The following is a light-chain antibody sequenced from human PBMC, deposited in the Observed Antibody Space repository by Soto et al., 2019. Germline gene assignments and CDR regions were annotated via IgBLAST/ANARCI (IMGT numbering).Light chain of an antibody. CDR3: QQYGPSLIT. V-gene: IGKV3-20*01. Sequence: ENVLTQSPGTLSLSPGERATLSCRASQSVGNNLAWYQQRPGQAPTLLISDASSRATGIPDRFSGNGSGTACTLTISRLEPYDFALYYWQQYGPSLITVGQGTRLESK. J-gene: IGKJ5*01. CDR2: DAS. CDR1: QSVGNN.